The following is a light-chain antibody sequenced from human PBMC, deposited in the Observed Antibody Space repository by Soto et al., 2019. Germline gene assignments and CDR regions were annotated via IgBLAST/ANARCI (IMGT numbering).Light chain of an antibody. V-gene: IGKV3-15*01. Sequence: EIVMTQSPATLSVSPGERATLSCRASQSVSSNLAWYQQKPGQAPRLLIYGASTRATGIPVRFSGSGSGTEFTLTISSLQSEDFAVYCCQQYNNWPPFTFGPGTKVDLK. CDR1: QSVSSN. CDR3: QQYNNWPPFT. CDR2: GAS. J-gene: IGKJ3*01.